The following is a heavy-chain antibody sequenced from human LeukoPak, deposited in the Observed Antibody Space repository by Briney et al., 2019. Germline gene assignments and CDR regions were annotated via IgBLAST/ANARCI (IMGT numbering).Heavy chain of an antibody. V-gene: IGHV3-23*01. CDR2: ISGSGKT. CDR1: GFSFSTYA. J-gene: IGHJ4*02. Sequence: WGSLRLSCAASGFSFSTYAMSWVRQAPGQGLEWVSAISGSGKTYYPDSVKGRFTISRDNSKNTLFLLMNGLRAEDTAVYYCAKERDAKGYFDYWGQGTLVTVSS. CDR3: AKERDAKGYFDY.